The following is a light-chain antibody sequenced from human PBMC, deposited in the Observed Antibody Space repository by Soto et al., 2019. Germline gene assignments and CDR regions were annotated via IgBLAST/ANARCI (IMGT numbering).Light chain of an antibody. J-gene: IGLJ2*01. CDR3: SSYTSSSV. Sequence: QSALTQPASVSGSPGQSITISCTGPSSDVGGYNYVSWYQQHPGKAPKLMIYDVSNRPSGVSNRFSGSKSGNTASLTISGPQAEDEADYYCSSYTSSSVFGGGTKLTVL. CDR1: SSDVGGYNY. V-gene: IGLV2-14*01. CDR2: DVS.